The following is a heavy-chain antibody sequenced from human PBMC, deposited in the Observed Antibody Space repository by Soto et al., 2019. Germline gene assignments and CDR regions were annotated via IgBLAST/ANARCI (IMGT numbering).Heavy chain of an antibody. V-gene: IGHV4-59*02. CDR2: MYFGGSF. Sequence: QMQLQVSGPGLVKPSETLSLTCTVSGASVSDGYWSWIRQPPGKELEWIGFMYFGGSFNYNPSLTGRATISVETSKNQFSMTMTSVTAADTAVYYCARSYYDATGFAVDPWGQGTLVTVSS. CDR1: GASVSDGY. J-gene: IGHJ5*02. D-gene: IGHD1-26*01. CDR3: ARSYYDATGFAVDP.